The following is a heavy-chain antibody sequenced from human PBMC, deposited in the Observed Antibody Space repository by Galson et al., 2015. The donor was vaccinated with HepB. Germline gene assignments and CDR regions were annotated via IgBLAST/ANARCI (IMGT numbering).Heavy chain of an antibody. CDR1: GFTFSGSA. V-gene: IGHV3-73*01. J-gene: IGHJ4*02. CDR3: TRLGSYCSSTSCNY. D-gene: IGHD2-2*01. CDR2: IRSKANSYAT. Sequence: SLRLSCAASGFTFSGSAMHWVRQASGKGLEWVGRIRSKANSYATAYAASVKGRFTISRDDSKNTAYLQMNSPKTEDTAVYYCTRLGSYCSSTSCNYWGQGTLVTVSS.